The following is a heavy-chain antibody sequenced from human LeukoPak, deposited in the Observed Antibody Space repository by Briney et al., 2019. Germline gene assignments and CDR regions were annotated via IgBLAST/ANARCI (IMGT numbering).Heavy chain of an antibody. D-gene: IGHD5-18*01. CDR2: IRNEANRYTT. CDR3: TRLRNYGYDF. Sequence: GGSLRLSCAASGLTLGGYYMDWVRQAPGKALKWVGRIRNEANRYTTEYAASVKGRFTISRDDSKNSLYLQMNSLKTEDTAVYYCTRLRNYGYDFWGQGTLVTVSS. V-gene: IGHV3-72*01. J-gene: IGHJ4*02. CDR1: GLTLGGYY.